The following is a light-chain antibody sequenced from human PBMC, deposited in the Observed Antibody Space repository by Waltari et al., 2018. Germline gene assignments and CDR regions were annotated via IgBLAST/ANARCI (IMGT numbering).Light chain of an antibody. V-gene: IGKV2-30*02. CDR2: KVS. CDR3: MQGTHWPRT. CDR1: QSLVHSDGNTS. Sequence: DVVMTQSPLSLPVTLGQPASISCRSSQSLVHSDGNTSLNWFQQRPGQSPRRLIYKVSKRDSGVPDRFSGSGSGTDFTLKISRVEAEDVGVYYCMQGTHWPRTFGQGTKVQIK. J-gene: IGKJ1*01.